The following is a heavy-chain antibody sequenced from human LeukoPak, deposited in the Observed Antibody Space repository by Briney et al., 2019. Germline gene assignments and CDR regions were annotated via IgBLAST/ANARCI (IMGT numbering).Heavy chain of an antibody. V-gene: IGHV3-23*01. D-gene: IGHD2-8*01. CDR1: GFPFSSYD. J-gene: IGHJ4*02. CDR3: AKARYCSNGECYPQYYFDF. Sequence: GGSLRLSCAASGFPFSSYDMTWVRQAPGKGLDWVSVISGGGTTTYYADFARGRFTIPRDNSKNTLILQMDSLRAEDTAVYYCAKARYCSNGECYPQYYFDFWGQGTLVTVSS. CDR2: ISGGGTTT.